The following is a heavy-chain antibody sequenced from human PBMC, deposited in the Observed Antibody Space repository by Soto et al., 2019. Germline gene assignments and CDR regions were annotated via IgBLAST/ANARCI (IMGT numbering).Heavy chain of an antibody. CDR1: GYTFTSYD. J-gene: IGHJ5*02. CDR3: ARGFFRYCTNGVCYTERGWFAP. D-gene: IGHD2-8*01. V-gene: IGHV1-8*01. CDR2: MNPNSGNT. Sequence: QVQLVQSGAEVKKPGASVKVSCKASGYTFTSYDINWVRQATGQGLEWMGWMNPNSGNTGYAQKFQGRVTMTRNTSISTAYMELSSLRSEDTAVYYCARGFFRYCTNGVCYTERGWFAPWGQGTLVTVSS.